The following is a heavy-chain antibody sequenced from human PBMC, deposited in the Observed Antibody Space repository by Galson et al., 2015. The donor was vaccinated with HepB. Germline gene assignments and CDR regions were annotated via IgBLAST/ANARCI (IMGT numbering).Heavy chain of an antibody. CDR1: GFTFSNYA. D-gene: IGHD1-26*01. CDR3: ARDRRWEPQLPHY. Sequence: SLRLSCAASGFTFSNYAIHWVRQAPGKGLEWVAVISHDGTNKYYAGSVKGRFTISRDNSKNTLFLQMNSLRAEDTAVYYCARDRRWEPQLPHYWGQGTQVTVSS. CDR2: ISHDGTNK. J-gene: IGHJ4*02. V-gene: IGHV3-30-3*01.